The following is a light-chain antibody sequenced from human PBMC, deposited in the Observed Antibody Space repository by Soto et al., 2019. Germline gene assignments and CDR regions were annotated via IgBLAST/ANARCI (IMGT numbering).Light chain of an antibody. J-gene: IGKJ5*01. CDR3: QQRSNWPPRIT. Sequence: ENVLTQSPGTLSLSPGERATLSCRASQSVNRGFLAWYQQKPGQAPRLLIYGASTRATGIPDRFSGSGSGTDFTLTISSLEPEDFAVYYCQQRSNWPPRITFGQGTRLEIK. CDR1: QSVNRGF. V-gene: IGKV3-11*01. CDR2: GAS.